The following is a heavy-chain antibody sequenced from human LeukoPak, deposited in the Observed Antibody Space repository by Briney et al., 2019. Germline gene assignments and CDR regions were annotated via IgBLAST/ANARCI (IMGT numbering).Heavy chain of an antibody. D-gene: IGHD1-14*01. CDR1: GGSISSYY. V-gene: IGHV4-4*07. Sequence: SETLSLTCTVSGGSISSYYWSWIRQPAGEGLEWIGRIYTSGSTNYNPSLKSRVTMSVDTSKSQFSLKLSSVTAADTAVYYCARVGSIKNNWFDPWGQGTLVTVSS. CDR2: IYTSGST. J-gene: IGHJ5*02. CDR3: ARVGSIKNNWFDP.